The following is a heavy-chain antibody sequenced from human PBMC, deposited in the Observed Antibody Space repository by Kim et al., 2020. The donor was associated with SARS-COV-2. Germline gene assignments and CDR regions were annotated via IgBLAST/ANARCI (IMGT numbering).Heavy chain of an antibody. Sequence: GGSLRLSCAASGFTFSSYAMHWVRQAPGKGLEWVAVISYDGSNKYYAESVKGRFTISRDNSKNTLYLQMNSLRAEDTAVYYCARDSSGWYYYYYGMDVWGQGTKVTVSS. J-gene: IGHJ6*02. V-gene: IGHV3-30-3*01. CDR3: ARDSSGWYYYYYGMDV. CDR2: ISYDGSNK. CDR1: GFTFSSYA. D-gene: IGHD6-19*01.